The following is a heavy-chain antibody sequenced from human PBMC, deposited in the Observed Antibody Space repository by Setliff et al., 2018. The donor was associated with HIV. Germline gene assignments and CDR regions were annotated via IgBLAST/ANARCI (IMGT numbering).Heavy chain of an antibody. D-gene: IGHD3-9*01. Sequence: GESLKISCRVSGYNFTNSWVGWVRQMPGKGLEWVAIIYPGDSETRYSPSFEGQVTISVDRSINTAYLQWSSLKASDTAIYYCTRHPLRPGIAGYFYFVDVWGTGTTVTVSS. CDR1: GYNFTNSW. CDR2: IYPGDSET. J-gene: IGHJ6*03. V-gene: IGHV5-51*01. CDR3: TRHPLRPGIAGYFYFVDV.